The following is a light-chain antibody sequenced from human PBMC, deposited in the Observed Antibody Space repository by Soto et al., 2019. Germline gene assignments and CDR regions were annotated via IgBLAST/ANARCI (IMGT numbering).Light chain of an antibody. CDR1: SSNIGSNT. CDR3: AAWDDSLNGVV. CDR2: SNN. V-gene: IGLV1-44*01. J-gene: IGLJ2*01. Sequence: QPVLTQPRSASGTPGQRVTISCSGSSSNIGSNTINWYQQLPGTAPKLLIYSNNQRPSGVPDRFSGSKSGTSASLAISGLQSEDEADYYCAAWDDSLNGVVFGGGTKLTVL.